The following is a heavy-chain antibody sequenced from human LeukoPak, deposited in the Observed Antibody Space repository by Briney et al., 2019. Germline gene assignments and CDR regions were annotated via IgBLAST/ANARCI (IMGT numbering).Heavy chain of an antibody. CDR2: IYHSGST. V-gene: IGHV4-38-2*01. J-gene: IGHJ4*02. Sequence: SETLSLTCAVSGYSISSGYYWGWIRQPPGKGLECIGSIYHSGSTYYNPSLKSRVTISVDTSKNQFSLKLSSVTAADTAVYYCARAPGDCSSTSCYASPFDYWGQGTLVTVSS. CDR3: ARAPGDCSSTSCYASPFDY. D-gene: IGHD2-2*01. CDR1: GYSISSGYY.